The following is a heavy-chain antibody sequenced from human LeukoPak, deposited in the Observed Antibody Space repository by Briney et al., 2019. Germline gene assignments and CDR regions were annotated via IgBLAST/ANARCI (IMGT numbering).Heavy chain of an antibody. CDR1: GGSISSYY. V-gene: IGHV4-59*01. D-gene: IGHD5-18*01. J-gene: IGHJ2*01. Sequence: KPSETLSLTCTVSGGSISSYYWSWIRQPPGKGLEWIGYIYYSGSTNYNPSLKSRVTISVDTSKNQFSLKLSSVTAADTAVYYCARESGYSYGPWYFDLWGRGTLVTVSS. CDR3: ARESGYSYGPWYFDL. CDR2: IYYSGST.